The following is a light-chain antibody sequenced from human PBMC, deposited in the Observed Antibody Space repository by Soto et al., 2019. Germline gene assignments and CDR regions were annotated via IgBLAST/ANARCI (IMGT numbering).Light chain of an antibody. V-gene: IGLV1-51*02. Sequence: QSVLTQPPSVSAAPGQRVTISCSGTTSNIGNNYVSWYQQGPGTAPKLLIYENYRRPSGIPDRFSGSKSGTSATLDITGLQTGDEAIYFCGTWDNGLKIVFGGGTKLTVL. J-gene: IGLJ2*01. CDR2: ENY. CDR3: GTWDNGLKIV. CDR1: TSNIGNNY.